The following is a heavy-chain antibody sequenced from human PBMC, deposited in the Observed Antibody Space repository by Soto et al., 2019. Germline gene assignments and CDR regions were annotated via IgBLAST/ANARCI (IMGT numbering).Heavy chain of an antibody. Sequence: PSETLSLTCTVSGGSISSGGYSWSWIRQPPGKGLEWIGYIYHSGSTYYNPSLKSRVTISVDRSKNQFSLKLSSVTAADTAVYYCAQVNSAYDPIDYWGQGTLVTVSS. CDR1: GGSISSGGYS. D-gene: IGHD5-12*01. CDR3: AQVNSAYDPIDY. V-gene: IGHV4-30-2*01. J-gene: IGHJ4*02. CDR2: IYHSGST.